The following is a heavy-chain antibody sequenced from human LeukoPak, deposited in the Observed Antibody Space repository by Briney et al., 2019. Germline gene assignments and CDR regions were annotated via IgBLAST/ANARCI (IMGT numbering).Heavy chain of an antibody. CDR1: GGSISSSSYY. CDR2: IYYSGST. V-gene: IGHV4-39*01. CDR3: ARKYYYYMDV. Sequence: SETLSLTCTVSGGSISSSSYYWGWIRQPPGKGLEWIGSIYYSGSTYYNPSLKSRVTISVDTSKNQFSLKLSSVTAADTAVYYCARKYYYYMDVWGKGTTVTVSS. J-gene: IGHJ6*03.